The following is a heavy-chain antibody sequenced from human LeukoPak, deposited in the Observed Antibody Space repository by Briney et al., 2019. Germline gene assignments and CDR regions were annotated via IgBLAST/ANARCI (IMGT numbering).Heavy chain of an antibody. Sequence: GGSLRLSCAASGFTFSSYWMSWVRQAPGKGLEWVANIKQDGSEKYYVDSVKGRFTISRDNAKNSLYLQVNSLRAEDTAVYYCARQAVASTARFGYWGQGTLVTVSS. D-gene: IGHD6-19*01. CDR3: ARQAVASTARFGY. CDR1: GFTFSSYW. V-gene: IGHV3-7*01. J-gene: IGHJ4*02. CDR2: IKQDGSEK.